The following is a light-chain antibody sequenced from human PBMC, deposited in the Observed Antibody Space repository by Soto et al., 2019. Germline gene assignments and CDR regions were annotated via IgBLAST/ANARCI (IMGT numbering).Light chain of an antibody. Sequence: EIVMPQSPATLSVSPGERSTLSCRASQSVSSNLAWYQQKPGQAPRLLIYGASTRATGIPARFSGSGSGTEFTLTIRSLQSEDLAVYYCQRYNNWPPLTVGGGNKVDIK. CDR3: QRYNNWPPLT. J-gene: IGKJ4*01. CDR2: GAS. CDR1: QSVSSN. V-gene: IGKV3-15*01.